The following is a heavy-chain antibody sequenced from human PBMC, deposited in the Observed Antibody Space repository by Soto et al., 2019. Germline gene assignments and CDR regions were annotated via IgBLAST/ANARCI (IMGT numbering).Heavy chain of an antibody. J-gene: IGHJ5*02. CDR2: ISSNSAYI. CDR1: GVTFRSFT. CDR3: TRDASRDSSARGWFDP. Sequence: PGGSLRLSCAASGVTFRSFTMNWVRQAPGKGLEWVSTISSNSAYIHYTDALRGRFTISRDNAKNSLHLQMNSLRAEDTAVYYCTRDASRDSSARGWFDPWGARSLVTVSS. D-gene: IGHD6-13*01. V-gene: IGHV3-21*01.